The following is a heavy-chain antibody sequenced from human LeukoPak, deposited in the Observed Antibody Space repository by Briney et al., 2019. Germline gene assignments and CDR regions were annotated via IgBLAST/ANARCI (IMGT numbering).Heavy chain of an antibody. CDR1: GFSFSSYW. J-gene: IGHJ4*01. V-gene: IGHV3-7*01. CDR3: XXXAXLDY. CDR2: MMPDGSEK. Sequence: GGSLRLSCAASGFSFSSYWMSWVRQAPGKGLEWVANMMPDGSEKYYVDSVKGRFTISRDNAKNSLYLQMNTLRAEDTAVYYXXXXAXLDYWGXGTLV.